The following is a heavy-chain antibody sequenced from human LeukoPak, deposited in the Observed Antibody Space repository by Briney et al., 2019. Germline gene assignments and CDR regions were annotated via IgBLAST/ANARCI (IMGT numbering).Heavy chain of an antibody. J-gene: IGHJ4*02. Sequence: PGGSLRLSCAASGFTFSSYAVSWVRHTPEKGLEWVSAISGSGGTTYYADSVKGRFTISRDNSKNTLYLQMNSLRAEDTAVYYCAKGRDSYYDSSGYYLGYFDYWGQGTLVTVSS. CDR3: AKGRDSYYDSSGYYLGYFDY. V-gene: IGHV3-23*01. CDR1: GFTFSSYA. D-gene: IGHD3-22*01. CDR2: ISGSGGTT.